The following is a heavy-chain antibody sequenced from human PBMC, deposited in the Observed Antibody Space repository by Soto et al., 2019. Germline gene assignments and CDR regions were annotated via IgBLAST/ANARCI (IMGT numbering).Heavy chain of an antibody. V-gene: IGHV3-15*07. CDR2: IKSKSDGGTT. J-gene: IGHJ6*02. Sequence: GGSQRLCKAAAYLIISNAWMSWVLQAPGKGLEWVGRIKSKSDGGTTDYAAPVKGRFTISRDDSKNTLYLQMNSLKTEDTALYYCTTEQNGLDVWGQGTTVTVS. CDR3: TTEQNGLDV. CDR1: YLIISNAW.